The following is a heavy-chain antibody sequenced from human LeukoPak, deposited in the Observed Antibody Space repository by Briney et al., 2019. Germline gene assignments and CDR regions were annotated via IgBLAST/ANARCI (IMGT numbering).Heavy chain of an antibody. D-gene: IGHD5-24*01. CDR1: GFTFSSYS. CDR2: ISSSSSYI. CDR3: ARDQGMATINSRSRSFDI. V-gene: IGHV3-21*01. Sequence: GGSLRLSCAASGFTFSSYSMNWVRQAPGKGLEWVSSISSSSSYIYYADSVKGRFTISRDNAKNSLYLQMNSLRAEDTAVYYCARDQGMATINSRSRSFDIWGQGTMVTVSS. J-gene: IGHJ3*02.